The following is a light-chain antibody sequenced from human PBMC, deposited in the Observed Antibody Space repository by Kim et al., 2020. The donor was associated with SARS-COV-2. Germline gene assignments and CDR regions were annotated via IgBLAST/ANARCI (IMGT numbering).Light chain of an antibody. Sequence: VMTQSPDSLAVSLGDRATISCKSSQSVLYNSNGKNYLSWYQQKPGQRPKLLIYWASTRESGVPDRFSGSGSGTDFTLTISSLQAEDVALYYCQQYDSSPSMYTFGQGTKLEI. CDR2: WAS. J-gene: IGKJ2*01. CDR1: QSVLYNSNGKNY. V-gene: IGKV4-1*01. CDR3: QQYDSSPSMYT.